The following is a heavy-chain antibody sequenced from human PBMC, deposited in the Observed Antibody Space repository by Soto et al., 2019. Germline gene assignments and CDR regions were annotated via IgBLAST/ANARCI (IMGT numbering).Heavy chain of an antibody. J-gene: IGHJ4*02. V-gene: IGHV3-23*01. CDR2: ILGRDDTT. D-gene: IGHD5-12*01. CDR3: TKGAWLDY. Sequence: GGSLRLSCAASGFSFNTFDMSWVRQAPGKGLEWVSVILGRDDTTYYADSVKGRFTISRDTFKNTLHLQMNSLRVEDTALYFCTKGAWLDYWGQGTLVTVSS. CDR1: GFSFNTFD.